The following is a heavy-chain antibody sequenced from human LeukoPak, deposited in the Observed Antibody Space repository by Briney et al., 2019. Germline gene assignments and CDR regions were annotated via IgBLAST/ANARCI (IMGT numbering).Heavy chain of an antibody. J-gene: IGHJ4*02. CDR1: GVTFSNYA. CDR3: PKGSADYPGYFDY. D-gene: IGHD4-11*01. Sequence: GGSLRLSCAASGVTFSNYAMSCVRQAPGKGLEWVSAISGSGGNTYYADSVKGRVTISRDNSKNTLYLQMTSVRAEDTAVYYFPKGSADYPGYFDYWGQGTLVTVSS. V-gene: IGHV3-23*01. CDR2: ISGSGGNT.